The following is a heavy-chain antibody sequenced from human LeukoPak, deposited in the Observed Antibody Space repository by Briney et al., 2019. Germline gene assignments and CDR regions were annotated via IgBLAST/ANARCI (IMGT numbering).Heavy chain of an antibody. J-gene: IGHJ6*04. D-gene: IGHD3-10*02. CDR3: AELGITMIGGV. Sequence: GGSLRLSCAASGFTFSSYEMNWVRQAPGKGLEWVSYISSSGSTIYYADSVKGRFTISRDNAKNSLYLQMNSLRAEDTDVYYCAELGITMIGGVWGRGTTVTISS. CDR1: GFTFSSYE. V-gene: IGHV3-48*03. CDR2: ISSSGSTI.